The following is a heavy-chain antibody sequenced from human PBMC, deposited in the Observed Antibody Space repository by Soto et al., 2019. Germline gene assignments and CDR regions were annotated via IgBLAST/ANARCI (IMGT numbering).Heavy chain of an antibody. J-gene: IGHJ4*02. CDR2: IGFDGKKE. D-gene: IGHD6-13*01. CDR1: GFSLGSYG. Sequence: QAQLVESGGGVVQPGRSLRLCCDVSGFSLGSYGMHWVRQAPGKGMEWVAVIGFDGKKEHYGDSVKGRFTVSRDNSRNTLYLKMNSLRVEATALYFCANDLASSSTWPAYWGQGTLVTVSS. CDR3: ANDLASSSTWPAY. V-gene: IGHV3-33*06.